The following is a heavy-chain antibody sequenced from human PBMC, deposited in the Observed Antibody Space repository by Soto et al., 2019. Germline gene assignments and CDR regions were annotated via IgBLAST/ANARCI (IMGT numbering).Heavy chain of an antibody. J-gene: IGHJ5*02. V-gene: IGHV1-46*03. Sequence: ASVKVSCKASGYTFTSYYMHWVRQAPGQGLEWMGIINPSGGSTSYAQKFQGRVTMTRDTSTSTVYMELSSLRSEDTAVYYCARVSMVRGVIVLGWFDPWGQGTLVTVSS. D-gene: IGHD3-10*01. CDR2: INPSGGST. CDR3: ARVSMVRGVIVLGWFDP. CDR1: GYTFTSYY.